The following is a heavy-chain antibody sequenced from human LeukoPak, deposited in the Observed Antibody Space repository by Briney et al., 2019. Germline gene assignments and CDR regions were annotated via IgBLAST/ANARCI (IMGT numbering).Heavy chain of an antibody. J-gene: IGHJ3*02. V-gene: IGHV4-4*07. D-gene: IGHD3-3*01. Sequence: SETLSLTCTVSGGSISSYYWSWIRQPAGKGLEWIGRIYTSGSTNYNPSLKSRVTMSVDTSKNQFSLKLSSVTAADTAVYYCARETITIFGVVILDAFDIWGQGTMVTVSS. CDR2: IYTSGST. CDR1: GGSISSYY. CDR3: ARETITIFGVVILDAFDI.